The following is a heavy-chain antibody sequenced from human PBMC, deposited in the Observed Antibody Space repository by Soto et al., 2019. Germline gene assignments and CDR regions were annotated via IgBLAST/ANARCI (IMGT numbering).Heavy chain of an antibody. J-gene: IGHJ4*02. V-gene: IGHV1-18*01. CDR3: ARDSGRGSSYDLFDY. CDR2: ISAYNGNT. D-gene: IGHD5-18*01. CDR1: GYTFTSYG. Sequence: ASVKVSCKASGYTFTSYGISWGRQAPGQGLEWMGWISAYNGNTNYAQKLQGRVTMTTDTSTSTAYMELRSLRSEDTAVYYCARDSGRGSSYDLFDYWGQGTLVTVSS.